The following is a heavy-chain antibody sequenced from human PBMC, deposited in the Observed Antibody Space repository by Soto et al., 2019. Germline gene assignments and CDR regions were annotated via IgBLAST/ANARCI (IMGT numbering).Heavy chain of an antibody. V-gene: IGHV3-30-3*01. CDR2: ISYDGSNK. J-gene: IGHJ4*02. CDR1: GFTFSSYA. Sequence: QVQLVESGGGVVQPGRSLRLSCAASGFTFSSYAMHWVRQAPGKGLEWVAVISYDGSNKYYADSVKGRFTISRDNSKNTLYLQMNSLRAEDTAVYYCARDYYDSSGYLVYCGQGTLVTVSS. D-gene: IGHD3-22*01. CDR3: ARDYYDSSGYLVY.